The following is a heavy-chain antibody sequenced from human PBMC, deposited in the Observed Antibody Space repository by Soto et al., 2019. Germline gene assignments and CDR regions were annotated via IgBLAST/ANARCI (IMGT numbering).Heavy chain of an antibody. CDR1: GFSFSSYS. D-gene: IGHD5-12*01. CDR2: ISSSSSTI. V-gene: IGHV3-48*02. CDR3: ARTKDIVATEYYYYGMDV. Sequence: GGSLRLSCAASGFSFSSYSMNWVRQAPGKGLEWVSYISSSSSTIYYADSVKGRFTISRDNAKNSLYLQMNSLRDEDTAVYYCARTKDIVATEYYYYGMDVWGQGTTVTVSS. J-gene: IGHJ6*02.